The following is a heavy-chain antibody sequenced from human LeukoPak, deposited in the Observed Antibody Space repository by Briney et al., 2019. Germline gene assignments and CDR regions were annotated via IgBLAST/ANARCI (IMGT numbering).Heavy chain of an antibody. CDR2: IWYDGSNK. V-gene: IGHV3-33*01. D-gene: IGHD2-15*01. J-gene: IGHJ4*02. CDR3: ARASRSVVVVAAIPDY. CDR1: GFTFSSYG. Sequence: PGGSLRLSCAASGFTFSSYGMHWVRHAPGKGLEWVAVIWYDGSNKYYADSVKGRFTISRDNSKNTLYLQMNSLRAEDTAVYYCARASRSVVVVAAIPDYWGQGTLVTVSS.